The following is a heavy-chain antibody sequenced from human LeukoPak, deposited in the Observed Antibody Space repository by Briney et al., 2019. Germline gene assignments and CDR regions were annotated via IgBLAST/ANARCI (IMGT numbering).Heavy chain of an antibody. Sequence: SQTLSLTCTVSGGSISDNFYWSWIRQSAGKGLEWIGRIYASGITTYSSSLKSRFTISVDTSKNQFSLRLTSVTAADTAVYYCARESRTVQMATSMHGHWFDPWGQGTLVTVSS. CDR3: ARESRTVQMATSMHGHWFDP. D-gene: IGHD5-24*01. V-gene: IGHV4-61*02. CDR1: GGSISDNFY. CDR2: IYASGIT. J-gene: IGHJ5*02.